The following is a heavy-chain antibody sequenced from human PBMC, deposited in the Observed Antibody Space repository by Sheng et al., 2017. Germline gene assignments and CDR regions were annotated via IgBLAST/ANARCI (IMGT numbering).Heavy chain of an antibody. CDR1: GGSISSSSYY. D-gene: IGHD3-16*01. Sequence: QLQLQESGPGLVKPSETLSLTCTVSGGSISSSSYYWGWIRQPPGKGLEWIGSIYYSGSTYYNPSLKSRVTISVDTSKNQFSLNLNSVTAADTAVYFCAREISSRHDYFDSWGQGTLVTVSS. CDR3: AREISSRHDYFDS. CDR2: IYYSGST. V-gene: IGHV4-39*07. J-gene: IGHJ4*02.